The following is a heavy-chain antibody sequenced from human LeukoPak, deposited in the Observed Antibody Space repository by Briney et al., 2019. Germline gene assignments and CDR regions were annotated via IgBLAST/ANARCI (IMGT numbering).Heavy chain of an antibody. CDR2: IYSGGST. V-gene: IGHV3-53*05. CDR3: ARDKDTAMDY. CDR1: GFTVSSNY. J-gene: IGHJ4*02. Sequence: GGSLRLSCAASGFTVSSNYMSWVRQAPGKGLEWVSVIYSGGSTYYADSVKGRFTISRDSSKNTLYLQMNSLRAEDTAVYYCARDKDTAMDYWGQGTLVTVSS. D-gene: IGHD5-18*01.